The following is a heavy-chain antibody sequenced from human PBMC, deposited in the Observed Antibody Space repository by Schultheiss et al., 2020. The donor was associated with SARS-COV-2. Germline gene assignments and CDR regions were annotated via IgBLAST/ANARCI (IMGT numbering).Heavy chain of an antibody. J-gene: IGHJ6*02. V-gene: IGHV1-2*02. CDR3: ARDSGMYCSSTSCYKIDYYYGMDV. Sequence: ASVKVSCKASGYTFTGYYMHWVRQAPGQGLEWMGWINPNSGGTNYAQKFQGRVTMTRDTSISTAYMELSSLRSEDTAVYYCARDSGMYCSSTSCYKIDYYYGMDVWGQGTTVTVSS. D-gene: IGHD2-2*02. CDR1: GYTFTGYY. CDR2: INPNSGGT.